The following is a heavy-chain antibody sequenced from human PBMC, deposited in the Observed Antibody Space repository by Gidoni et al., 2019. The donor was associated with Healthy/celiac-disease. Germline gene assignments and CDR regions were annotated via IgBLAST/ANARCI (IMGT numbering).Heavy chain of an antibody. CDR3: AREDAATDDY. Sequence: QVQLQQWGAGLLKPSETLSLTCAVYGGSFSGYYWSWIRQPPGKGLEWIGEINHSGSTNYNPSLKSRVTISVDTSKNQFSLKLSSVTAADTAVYYCAREDAATDDYWGQGTLVTVSS. V-gene: IGHV4-34*01. J-gene: IGHJ4*02. CDR2: INHSGST. CDR1: GGSFSGYY. D-gene: IGHD6-25*01.